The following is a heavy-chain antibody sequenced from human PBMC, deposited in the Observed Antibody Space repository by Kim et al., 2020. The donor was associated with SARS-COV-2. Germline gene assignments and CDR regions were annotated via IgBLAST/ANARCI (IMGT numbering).Heavy chain of an antibody. D-gene: IGHD3-3*01. CDR1: GYSFSTYW. J-gene: IGHJ5*02. CDR2: IYPDDSDT. CDR3: ARTYYYTSSDYKLDQ. Sequence: GESLKISCNGSGYSFSTYWIAWVRQMPGKGLEWMGIIYPDDSDTRYSPSFQGQVTMSVDKSINTAYLQWSNLKASDTAMYYCARTYYYTSSDYKLDQWGQGTMVTVSS. V-gene: IGHV5-51*01.